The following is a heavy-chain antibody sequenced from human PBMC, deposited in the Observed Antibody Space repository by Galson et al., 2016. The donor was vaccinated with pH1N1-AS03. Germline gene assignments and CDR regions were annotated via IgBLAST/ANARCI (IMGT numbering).Heavy chain of an antibody. J-gene: IGHJ4*02. CDR3: AREYPYVGYTDDTHFDH. CDR1: GYNSNTYS. CDR2: ISADNDDT. V-gene: IGHV1-18*01. D-gene: IGHD5-24*01. Sequence: SVKVSCKAPGYNSNTYSISWVRQAPGQRLEWMGWISADNDDTKYAERLQGRVTMNIDTSTNTAHMEPRGLRSDDTAVYYCAREYPYVGYTDDTHFDHWGQGTLVTVSA.